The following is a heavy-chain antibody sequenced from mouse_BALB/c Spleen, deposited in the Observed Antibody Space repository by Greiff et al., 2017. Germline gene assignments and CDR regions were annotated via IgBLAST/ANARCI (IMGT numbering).Heavy chain of an antibody. CDR3: TRDGNYGFAY. CDR1: GFTFSNYW. V-gene: IGHV6-6*02. D-gene: IGHD2-1*01. Sequence: EVKLMESGGGLVQPGGSMKLSCVASGFTFSNYWMNWVRQSPEKGLEWVAEIRLKSNNYATHYAESVKGRFTISRDDSKSSVYLQMNNLRAEDTGIYYCTRDGNYGFAYWGQGTLVTVSA. CDR2: IRLKSNNYAT. J-gene: IGHJ3*01.